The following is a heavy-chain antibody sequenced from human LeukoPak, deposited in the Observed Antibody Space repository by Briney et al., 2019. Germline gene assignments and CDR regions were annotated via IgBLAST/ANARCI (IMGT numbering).Heavy chain of an antibody. CDR1: GFTFSSYG. J-gene: IGHJ4*02. Sequence: GGSLRLFCAASGFTFSSYGMHWVRQAPGKGLEWVAVISYDGSNKYYADSVKGRFTISRDNSKNTPYLQMNSLRAEDTAVYYCAKGAFSSDYWGQGTLVTVSS. CDR2: ISYDGSNK. V-gene: IGHV3-30*18. D-gene: IGHD2/OR15-2a*01. CDR3: AKGAFSSDY.